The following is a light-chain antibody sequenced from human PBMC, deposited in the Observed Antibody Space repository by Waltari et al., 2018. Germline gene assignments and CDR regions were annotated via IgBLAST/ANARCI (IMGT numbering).Light chain of an antibody. CDR2: DVT. CDR1: GSAVGASDY. Sequence: QSALTQPASVSGSPGQSITIPCSGVGSAVGASDYVPWHQHHPGKAPQVIIYDVTNRPSGVSDRFSASKSANTASLTISRLQPEDEADYYCFSQTLDGLVLFGGGTRLTVL. CDR3: FSQTLDGLVL. J-gene: IGLJ2*01. V-gene: IGLV2-14*03.